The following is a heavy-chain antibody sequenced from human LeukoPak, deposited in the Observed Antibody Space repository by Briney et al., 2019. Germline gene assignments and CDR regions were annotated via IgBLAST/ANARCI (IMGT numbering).Heavy chain of an antibody. Sequence: SEILSLTCTVSGASITSFYWSWIRQPAGKGLEWIGRIYTSGTTNYNPSLKSRVTMSVDASKNQFSLKLTSVTAADTAVYYCARDSKSTSYDHWGQGTLVTVSS. J-gene: IGHJ4*02. CDR3: ARDSKSTSYDH. CDR2: IYTSGTT. V-gene: IGHV4-4*07. CDR1: GASITSFY.